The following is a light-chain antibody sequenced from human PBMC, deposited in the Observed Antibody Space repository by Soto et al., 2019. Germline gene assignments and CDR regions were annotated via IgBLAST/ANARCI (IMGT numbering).Light chain of an antibody. CDR2: DVS. CDR1: SSDVGGYNY. Sequence: SALTQPASVSGSPGQSITISCTGTSSDVGGYNYVSWYQQHPGKAPKLMIYDVSNRPSGVSNRFSGSKSGNTASLTISGLQAEDEADYYCSSYRSSSKRVFGTGTKSPS. CDR3: SSYRSSSKRV. V-gene: IGLV2-14*03. J-gene: IGLJ1*01.